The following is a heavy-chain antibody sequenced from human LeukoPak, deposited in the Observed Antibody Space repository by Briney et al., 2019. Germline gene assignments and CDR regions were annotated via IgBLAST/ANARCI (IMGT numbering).Heavy chain of an antibody. CDR3: ARESETSGWYDY. Sequence: PGGSLRLSCAAPGFIFANYAIHWVRQAPGEGLEWVSLISGDGGSTFYADSVRGRFTISRDNTRKSLSLQMSSLRSEDTALYDCARESETSGWYDYWGQGTLVTVSS. CDR2: ISGDGGST. V-gene: IGHV3-43*02. CDR1: GFIFANYA. D-gene: IGHD6-19*01. J-gene: IGHJ4*02.